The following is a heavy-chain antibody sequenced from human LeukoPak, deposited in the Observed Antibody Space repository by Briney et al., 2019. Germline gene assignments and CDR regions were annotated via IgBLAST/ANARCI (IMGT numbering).Heavy chain of an antibody. V-gene: IGHV3-7*04. J-gene: IGHJ4*02. CDR3: ARGVGATHFDY. CDR2: IKQDGTEK. Sequence: PGGSLRLSCAASGFTFSSYWMSWVRQAPGKGLEWVAIIKQDGTEKYYADSVKGRFTISRDNAKNSLYLQMNSLRAEDTAVYYCARGVGATHFDYWGQGTLVTVSS. D-gene: IGHD1-26*01. CDR1: GFTFSSYW.